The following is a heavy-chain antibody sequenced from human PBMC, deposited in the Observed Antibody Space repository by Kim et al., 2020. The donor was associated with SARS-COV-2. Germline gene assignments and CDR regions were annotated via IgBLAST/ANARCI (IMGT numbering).Heavy chain of an antibody. V-gene: IGHV4-39*01. D-gene: IGHD3-10*01. CDR2: T. Sequence: TSYTPSLKSRVTISGDTSKNQFSLKLTSVTAADTAVYYCARPGGRGYFDYWGQGTLVTVSP. CDR3: ARPGGRGYFDY. J-gene: IGHJ4*02.